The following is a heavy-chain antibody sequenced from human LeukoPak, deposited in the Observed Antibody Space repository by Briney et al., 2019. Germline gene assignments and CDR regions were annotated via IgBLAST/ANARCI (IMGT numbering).Heavy chain of an antibody. CDR3: AGSRSVGLDY. D-gene: IGHD1-26*01. CDR2: ISSDGGST. J-gene: IGHJ4*02. Sequence: GGSLRLSCAVSGLSFSSYAMHWVRQAPGKGLEYVSDISSDGGSTFYANSVKGRFTISRDNSKNTLYLQMGSLTTEDMAVYYCAGSRSVGLDYWGQGTLVTVSS. V-gene: IGHV3-64*01. CDR1: GLSFSSYA.